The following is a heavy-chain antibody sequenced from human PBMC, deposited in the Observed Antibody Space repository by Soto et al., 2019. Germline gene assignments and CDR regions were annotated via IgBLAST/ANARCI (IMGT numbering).Heavy chain of an antibody. V-gene: IGHV3-7*05. CDR1: GFTFSSYW. D-gene: IGHD3-22*01. Sequence: GGSLRLSCVASGFTFSSYWMSWVRQAPGKGLEWVANIKQDGSEKYYVDSVKGRFTISRDNAKNSLYLQMNSLRAEDTAVYYCARDGDDDDSSGYPDYWGQGTLVTVSS. CDR3: ARDGDDDDSSGYPDY. J-gene: IGHJ4*02. CDR2: IKQDGSEK.